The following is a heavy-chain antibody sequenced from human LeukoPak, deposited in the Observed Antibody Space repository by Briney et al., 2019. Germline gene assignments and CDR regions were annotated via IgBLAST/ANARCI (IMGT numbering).Heavy chain of an antibody. CDR1: GFTFSNAW. Sequence: GGSLRLSCAASGFTFSNAWMNWVRQAPGKGLEWVSSISSSSSYIYYADSVKGRFTISRDNAKNSLYLQMNSLRAEDTAVYYCARAPTDYFDYWGQGTLVTVSS. CDR3: ARAPTDYFDY. J-gene: IGHJ4*02. CDR2: ISSSSSYI. V-gene: IGHV3-21*01.